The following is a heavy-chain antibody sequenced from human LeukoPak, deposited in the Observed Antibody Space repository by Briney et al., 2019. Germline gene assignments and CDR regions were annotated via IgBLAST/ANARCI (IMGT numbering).Heavy chain of an antibody. CDR1: GFIFATTYW. J-gene: IGHJ4*02. CDR3: ARRDTSFEFFDS. Sequence: GESLKISCKGSGFIFATTYWIGWVRQMPGKGLEGIGIIYPGYSDTRYSPSFQGQVTISADKSISTAYLQWSSLKASDTAMYYCARRDTSFEFFDSWGQGTLVTVSS. D-gene: IGHD3-22*01. V-gene: IGHV5-51*01. CDR2: IYPGYSDT.